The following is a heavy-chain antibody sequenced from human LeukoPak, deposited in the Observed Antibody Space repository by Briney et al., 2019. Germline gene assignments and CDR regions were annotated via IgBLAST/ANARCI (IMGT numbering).Heavy chain of an antibody. Sequence: GGSLRLSCAAFGFTFSSYAMSWVRQAPGKGLEWVSLISASGGSTYYADSVKGRFTISRDNSKNTLYLQMSSLRAEDTAVYYCAKGRNDYKYYFDYWGQGTLVTVSS. CDR2: ISASGGST. CDR3: AKGRNDYKYYFDY. D-gene: IGHD5-24*01. CDR1: GFTFSSYA. V-gene: IGHV3-23*01. J-gene: IGHJ4*02.